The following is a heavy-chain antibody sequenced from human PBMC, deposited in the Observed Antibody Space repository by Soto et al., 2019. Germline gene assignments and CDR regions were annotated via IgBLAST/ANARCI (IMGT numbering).Heavy chain of an antibody. CDR2: IYYSGST. CDR3: ASVWGWFVDY. V-gene: IGHV4-59*08. CDR1: GGSISSYY. D-gene: IGHD3-16*01. Sequence: QVQLQESGPGLVKPSETLSLTCTVSGGSISSYYWSWIRQPPGKGLEWNEYIYYSGSTNYNPSHKSRVTISVDTSNTQFSLKLRSVTAADTDVYYCASVWGWFVDYWGQETLVTRSS. J-gene: IGHJ4*02.